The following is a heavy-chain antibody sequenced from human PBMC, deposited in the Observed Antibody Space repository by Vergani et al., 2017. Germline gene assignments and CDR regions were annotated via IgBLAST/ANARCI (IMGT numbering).Heavy chain of an antibody. D-gene: IGHD6-13*01. J-gene: IGHJ4*02. CDR2: IRSKANSYAT. V-gene: IGHV3-73*01. Sequence: EVQLVESGGGLVQPGGSLKLSCAASGFTFSGSAMHWVRQASGKGLEWVGRIRSKANSYATAYAASVKGRFTISRDDSKNTAYLQMNSLKTEDTAVYYCTRSGYSSSWYHFWGQGTLVTVSS. CDR1: GFTFSGSA. CDR3: TRSGYSSSWYHF.